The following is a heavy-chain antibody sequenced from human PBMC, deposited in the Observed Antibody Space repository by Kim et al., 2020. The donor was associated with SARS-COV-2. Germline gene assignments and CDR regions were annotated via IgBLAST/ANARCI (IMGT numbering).Heavy chain of an antibody. CDR1: GYTFTGYY. Sequence: ASVKVSCKASGYTFTGYYMHWVRQAPGQGLEWMGWINPNIGGTNYAQKFQGWVTMTRDTSISTAYMELSRLRSDDTAVYYCARSGGRYGSGPPGYYYYGMDVWGQGTTVTVSS. CDR3: ARSGGRYGSGPPGYYYYGMDV. D-gene: IGHD3-10*01. J-gene: IGHJ6*02. V-gene: IGHV1-2*04. CDR2: INPNIGGT.